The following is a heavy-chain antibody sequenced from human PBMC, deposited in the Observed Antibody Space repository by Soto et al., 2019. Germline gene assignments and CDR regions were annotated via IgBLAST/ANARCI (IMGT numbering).Heavy chain of an antibody. CDR2: VYWDDDK. Sequence: QITLKESGTTLVKPTQTLTLTCTFSGFSLSTSGVGVDWIRQPPGKALEWLALVYWDDDKRYSPSLKSRLTLTKDTSKSQVVLTMTNMDPVDTATYDCEHRCSGGSCYSGSFDYWGHGTLVTVSS. CDR3: EHRCSGGSCYSGSFDY. V-gene: IGHV2-5*02. D-gene: IGHD2-15*01. CDR1: GFSLSTSGVG. J-gene: IGHJ4*01.